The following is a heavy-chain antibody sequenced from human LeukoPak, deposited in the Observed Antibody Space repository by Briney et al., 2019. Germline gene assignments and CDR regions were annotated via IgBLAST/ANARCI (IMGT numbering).Heavy chain of an antibody. CDR2: ISYDASNK. Sequence: GGSLRLSCAASGFTFSNHAMHWVRQAPGKGLEWVAVISYDASNKYYADSVKGRFTISRDNSKNTLYLQMNSLRAEDTAVYYCGRGYNYAFEYWGQGTLVTVSS. CDR1: GFTFSNHA. CDR3: GRGYNYAFEY. V-gene: IGHV3-30-3*01. J-gene: IGHJ4*02. D-gene: IGHD5-18*01.